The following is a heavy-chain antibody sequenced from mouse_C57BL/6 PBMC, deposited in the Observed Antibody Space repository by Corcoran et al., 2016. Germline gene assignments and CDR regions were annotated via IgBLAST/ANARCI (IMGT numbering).Heavy chain of an antibody. CDR3: ARRDGYYSYFDY. V-gene: IGHV8-12*01. CDR1: GFSLSTSGMG. CDR2: IYWDDDK. D-gene: IGHD2-3*01. Sequence: QVTLKESGPGILQSSQTLSLTCSFSGFSLSTSGMGVSWIRQPSGKGLEWLAHIYWDDDKRYNPSLKSRLTISKDTSRNQVFLKITSGDTADTATYYCARRDGYYSYFDYWGQGTTLTVSS. J-gene: IGHJ2*01.